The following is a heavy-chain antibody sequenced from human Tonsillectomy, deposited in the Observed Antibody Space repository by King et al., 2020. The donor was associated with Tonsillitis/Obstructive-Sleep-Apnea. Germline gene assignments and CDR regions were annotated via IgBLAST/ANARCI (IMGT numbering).Heavy chain of an antibody. CDR2: ISSSSSYI. CDR1: GFTFSSYS. J-gene: IGHJ6*03. Sequence: VQLVESGGGLVKPGGSLRLSCAASGFTFSSYSMNWVRQAPGKGLEWVSSISSSSSYIYYADSVKGRFTISRDNAKNSLYLQMNSLRAEDTAVYYCARHYESYYDCWSGYYESYYYYMDVWGKGTAVTVSS. CDR3: ARHYESYYDCWSGYYESYYYYMDV. D-gene: IGHD3-3*01. V-gene: IGHV3-21*01.